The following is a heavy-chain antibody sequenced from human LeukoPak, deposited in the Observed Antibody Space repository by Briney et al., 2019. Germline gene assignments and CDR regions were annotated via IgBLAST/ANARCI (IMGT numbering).Heavy chain of an antibody. J-gene: IGHJ4*02. CDR1: VFSFSTYA. V-gene: IGHV3-30*02. CDR2: IQDDGSNK. CDR3: ASRPNDSWRGPFDY. Sequence: LPGGSLRLSCAASVFSFSTYAMYWVRQAPGKGLEWVAFIQDDGSNKYYADSVKGRFTISRDNSKNTVHLQMNSLRPEDTAVYYCASRPNDSWRGPFDYWGQGTLVTVSS. D-gene: IGHD3-3*01.